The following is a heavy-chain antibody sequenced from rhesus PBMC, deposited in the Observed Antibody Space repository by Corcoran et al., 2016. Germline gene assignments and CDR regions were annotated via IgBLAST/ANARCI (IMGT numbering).Heavy chain of an antibody. Sequence: QVQLQESGPGLVKPSETLSLTCAVSGGSISSGYYYWSWIRQPPGKGLEWIGYIYGSSTSTNYNPSLKSRVTISKDTSKNQFSLKLNSVTAADTAVYYCARGAYHWGQGVLVTVSS. D-gene: IGHD4-11*01. CDR1: GGSISSGYYY. V-gene: IGHV4S17*01. J-gene: IGHJ4*01. CDR2: IYGSSTST. CDR3: ARGAYH.